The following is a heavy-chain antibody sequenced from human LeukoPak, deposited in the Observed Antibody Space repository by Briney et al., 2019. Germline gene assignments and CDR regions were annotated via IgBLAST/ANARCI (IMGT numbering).Heavy chain of an antibody. CDR3: ARVTSSGCFDY. V-gene: IGHV1-46*01. J-gene: IGHJ4*02. CDR2: INPRGGST. Sequence: ASVKVSCKASGYTFTSYYIHWVRQAPGQGLEWIGIINPRGGSTSYAQKFQGRVTMTRDTSTSTVYMELSSLRSEDTAVYYCARVTSSGCFDYWGQGTLVTVSS. CDR1: GYTFTSYY. D-gene: IGHD6-19*01.